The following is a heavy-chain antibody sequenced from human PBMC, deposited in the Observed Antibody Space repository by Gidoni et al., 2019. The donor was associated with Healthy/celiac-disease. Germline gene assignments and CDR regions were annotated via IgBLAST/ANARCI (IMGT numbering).Heavy chain of an antibody. Sequence: QVQLQESGPGLVKPSHTLSLTCAVSGGSISIGSYYWRWIRQPAGKGLEWIGRIYTSGSTNYNPSLKSRVTISVDTSKNQFSLKLSSVTAADTAVYYCARADCSSTSCYHDYWGQGTLVTVSS. J-gene: IGHJ4*02. CDR1: GGSISIGSYY. V-gene: IGHV4-61*02. CDR3: ARADCSSTSCYHDY. D-gene: IGHD2-2*01. CDR2: IYTSGST.